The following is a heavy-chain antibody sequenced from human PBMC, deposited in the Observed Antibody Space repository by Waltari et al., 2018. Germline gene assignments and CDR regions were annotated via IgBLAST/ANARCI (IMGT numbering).Heavy chain of an antibody. D-gene: IGHD1-26*01. CDR1: GFTFSSYT. J-gene: IGHJ4*02. V-gene: IGHV3-23*01. Sequence: EVQLLESGGGLVQPGGSLRLSCAASGFTFSSYTMSWVRRAPGKGVEWVSAFSGSGGSTYYADSVKGRFTLSRDNSKNTLYLQMNSLRADDTAVYYCAKDDFSQWELHTNWGQGTLVTVSS. CDR3: AKDDFSQWELHTN. CDR2: FSGSGGST.